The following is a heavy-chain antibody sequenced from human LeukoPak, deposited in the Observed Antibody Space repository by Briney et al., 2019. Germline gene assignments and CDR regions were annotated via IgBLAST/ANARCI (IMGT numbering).Heavy chain of an antibody. Sequence: SETLSLTCTVSGASTGSRTYYWDWFRQPPGKGLEWIGNIYYGGSTHYNPSLKSRVTISVDTSKNQFSLKLSSVTAADTAVYYCARGTDLPNYYYYGMDVWGQGTTVTVSS. J-gene: IGHJ6*02. CDR1: GASTGSRTYY. CDR3: ARGTDLPNYYYYGMDV. D-gene: IGHD2-8*02. V-gene: IGHV4-39*01. CDR2: IYYGGST.